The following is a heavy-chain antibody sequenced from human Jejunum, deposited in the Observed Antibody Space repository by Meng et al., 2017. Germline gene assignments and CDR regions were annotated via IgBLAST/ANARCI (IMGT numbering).Heavy chain of an antibody. CDR2: ITSGGTT. D-gene: IGHD3-10*01. V-gene: IGHV3-23*01. J-gene: IGHJ4*02. CDR1: GFIFSNYA. Sequence: GESLKISCAASGFIFSNYAMSWVRQAPGRGLEWVSIITSGGTTYYEDSVKGRFTISRDNLKSMLYLQMNSLRAEDTAIYYCAKDRSVRGVIDSQDSWGQGTRVTGYS. CDR3: AKDRSVRGVIDSQDS.